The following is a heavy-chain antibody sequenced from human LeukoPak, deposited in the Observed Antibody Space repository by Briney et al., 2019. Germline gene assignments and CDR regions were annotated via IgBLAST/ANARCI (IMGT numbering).Heavy chain of an antibody. Sequence: SETLSLTCTVSGGSISSSAYYWSWIRQHPGKGLEWIGFTSYSEGTYYNPSLMSRITISVDRSQNQFSLKMRDVTAADTAVYFCATADWESFYFDSWGQGALVAVSS. CDR1: GGSISSSAYY. CDR2: TSYSEGT. CDR3: ATADWESFYFDS. V-gene: IGHV4-31*03. D-gene: IGHD1-26*01. J-gene: IGHJ4*02.